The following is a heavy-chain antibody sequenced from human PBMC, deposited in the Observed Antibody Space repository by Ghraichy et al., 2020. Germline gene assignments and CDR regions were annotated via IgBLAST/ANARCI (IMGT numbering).Heavy chain of an antibody. J-gene: IGHJ4*02. V-gene: IGHV1-69*13. D-gene: IGHD2-15*01. CDR1: GGTFSSYA. Sequence: SVKVSCKASGGTFSSYAISWVRQAPGQGLEWMGGIIPIFGTANYAQKFQGRVTITADESTSTAYMELSSLRSEDTAVYYCARAYCSGGSCLGNYDYWGQGTLVTVSS. CDR3: ARAYCSGGSCLGNYDY. CDR2: IIPIFGTA.